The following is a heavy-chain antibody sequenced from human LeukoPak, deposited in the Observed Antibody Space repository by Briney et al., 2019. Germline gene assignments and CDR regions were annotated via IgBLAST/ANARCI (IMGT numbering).Heavy chain of an antibody. CDR2: IYYSGST. CDR1: GGSISSYY. D-gene: IGHD5-24*01. V-gene: IGHV4-59*08. CDR3: ARHRAEMATITDDAFDM. Sequence: SETLSLTCTVSGGSISSYYWSWIRQPPGKGLEWIGYIYYSGSTNYNPSLKSRVTISLDRSKNQFSLRLTYVTAADTAVFYCARHRAEMATITDDAFDMWGRGTMVTVSS. J-gene: IGHJ3*02.